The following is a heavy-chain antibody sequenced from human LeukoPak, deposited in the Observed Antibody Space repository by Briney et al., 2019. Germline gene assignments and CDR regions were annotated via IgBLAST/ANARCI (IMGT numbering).Heavy chain of an antibody. Sequence: SETLFLTCTVSGGSISSYYWSWIRQPPGKGLEWIGYIYYSGSTNYNPSLKSRVTISVDTSKNQFSLKLSSVTAADTAVYYCARATDSAFDIWGQGTMVTVSS. CDR2: IYYSGST. V-gene: IGHV4-59*08. J-gene: IGHJ3*02. CDR3: ARATDSAFDI. D-gene: IGHD2-21*01. CDR1: GGSISSYY.